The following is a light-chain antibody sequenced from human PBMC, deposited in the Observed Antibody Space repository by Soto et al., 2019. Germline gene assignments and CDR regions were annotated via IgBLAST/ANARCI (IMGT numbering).Light chain of an antibody. CDR3: QKYNSAPRMFT. Sequence: DIQMTQSPSSLSASVGDRVTITCRASQGITNYLAWYQQKPGKVPKLLIYDASTLQSGVPSRFSGSGSGTDFTLTISSLQPEDVATYYCQKYNSAPRMFTFGPGTKVDIK. CDR2: DAS. CDR1: QGITNY. J-gene: IGKJ3*01. V-gene: IGKV1-27*01.